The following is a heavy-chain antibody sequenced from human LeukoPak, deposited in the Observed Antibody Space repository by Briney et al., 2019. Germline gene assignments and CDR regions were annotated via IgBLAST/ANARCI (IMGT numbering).Heavy chain of an antibody. CDR1: GYTFTNYI. CDR2: ISAYNGNT. J-gene: IGHJ4*02. Sequence: GASVKVSCKASGYTFTNYIISWVRQAPGQGLEWMGWISAYNGNTKYAQKLQDRVTMTTDTSTSTAYMELRSLRSDDTAVYYCAREGAYYFDFWGQGTLVTVSS. V-gene: IGHV1-18*01. CDR3: AREGAYYFDF. D-gene: IGHD3-16*01.